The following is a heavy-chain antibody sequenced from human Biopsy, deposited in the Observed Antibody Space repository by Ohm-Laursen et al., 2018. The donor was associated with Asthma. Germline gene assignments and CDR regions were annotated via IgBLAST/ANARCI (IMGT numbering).Heavy chain of an antibody. Sequence: TLSLTCPVSYGSITSGGYYWTWIRQHPGKGLEWIGFIYYSGSTYYSPSLKSRVSISIDTSKNQFSLKLSSVTAADTAVYYCARAQDYYDSRGYYRSFDYWGQGTLVTVSS. CDR2: IYYSGST. CDR3: ARAQDYYDSRGYYRSFDY. V-gene: IGHV4-31*03. D-gene: IGHD3-22*01. CDR1: YGSITSGGYY. J-gene: IGHJ4*02.